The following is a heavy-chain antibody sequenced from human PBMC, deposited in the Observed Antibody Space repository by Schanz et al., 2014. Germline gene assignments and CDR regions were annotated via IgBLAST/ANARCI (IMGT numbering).Heavy chain of an antibody. CDR3: ASDFWSGYSHYYYGLDV. D-gene: IGHD3-3*01. CDR1: FSPLTAYY. J-gene: IGHJ6*02. CDR2: INPDSGGT. V-gene: IGHV1-2*02. Sequence: QVQLVQSGAEVKKPGASVPFSFPSSFSPLTAYYMHWVRQAPGQGLEWMGWINPDSGGTNYAQKFQGRVPMTRDMSINTAYMELSRLRSDDAAVYYCASDFWSGYSHYYYGLDVWGQGTTVTVSS.